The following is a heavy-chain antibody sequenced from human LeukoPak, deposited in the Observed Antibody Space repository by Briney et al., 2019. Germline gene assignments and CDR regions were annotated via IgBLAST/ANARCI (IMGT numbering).Heavy chain of an antibody. CDR2: IIPIFGTA. D-gene: IGHD3-22*01. CDR1: GGTFSSYA. J-gene: IGHJ6*03. V-gene: IGHV1-69*05. Sequence: GASVKVSCKASGGTFSSYAISWVRQAPGQGLEWMGGIIPIFGTANYAQKFQGRVTITTDESTSTAYMELSSLRSEDTAVYYCARASGEYYDSKAFYYMDVWGKGITVTVSS. CDR3: ARASGEYYDSKAFYYMDV.